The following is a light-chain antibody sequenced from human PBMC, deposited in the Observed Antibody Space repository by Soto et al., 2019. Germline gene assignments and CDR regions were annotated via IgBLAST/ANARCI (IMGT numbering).Light chain of an antibody. V-gene: IGKV1-39*01. CDR2: GAS. Sequence: EIQMTQSPSSLSACVGDRVTITCRSSQRIGSYVNWDQQKLGKAPRLLIYGASNLQSGVPSRFIVAAWGTNFTCSNSSLRPEDFGVYYLQQSFIALLFTSSPGTNVEIK. CDR1: QRIGSY. CDR3: QQSFIALLFT. J-gene: IGKJ3*01.